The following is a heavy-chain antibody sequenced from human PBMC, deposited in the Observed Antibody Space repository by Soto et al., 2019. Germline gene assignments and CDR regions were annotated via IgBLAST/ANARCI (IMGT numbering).Heavy chain of an antibody. CDR3: ARGKVYDP. Sequence: SETLSLTCAVYGGSFSGYYWSWIRQPPGKGLEWIGEINHSGSTNYNPSLKSRVTISVDTSKNQFSLKLSSVTAADTAVYYCARGKVYDPWGQGTLVTVSS. D-gene: IGHD6-6*01. CDR1: GGSFSGYY. CDR2: INHSGST. V-gene: IGHV4-34*01. J-gene: IGHJ5*02.